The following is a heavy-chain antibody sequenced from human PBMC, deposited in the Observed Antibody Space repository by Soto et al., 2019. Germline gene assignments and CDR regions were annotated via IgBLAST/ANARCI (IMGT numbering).Heavy chain of an antibody. Sequence: VQLVQSGAEVKKPGASVKVSCKASGYTFTSYAMHWVRQAPGQRLEWMGWINAGNGNTKYSQKFQGRVTITRDTSASTAYMELSSLRSEDTAVYYCARTMRYSGYDRDYFDYWGQGTLVTVSS. J-gene: IGHJ4*02. D-gene: IGHD5-12*01. CDR2: INAGNGNT. CDR1: GYTFTSYA. V-gene: IGHV1-3*01. CDR3: ARTMRYSGYDRDYFDY.